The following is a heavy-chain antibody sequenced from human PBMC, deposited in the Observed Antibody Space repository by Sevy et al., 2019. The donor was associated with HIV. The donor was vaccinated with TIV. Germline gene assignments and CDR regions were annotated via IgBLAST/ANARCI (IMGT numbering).Heavy chain of an antibody. CDR2: MSGRGGST. V-gene: IGHV3-23*01. J-gene: IGHJ4*02. Sequence: GGSLRLSCAASGFTFGNYAMSWVRQAPGKGLEWVSGMSGRGGSTDYADSVKGRFTISRDNSKNTLYLQMNSLRAEDTSICYGGKDGPEQSWYVGYWAVSACIDNGGRGTLVTVSS. D-gene: IGHD3-22*01. CDR3: GKDGPEQSWYVGYWAVSACIDN. CDR1: GFTFGNYA.